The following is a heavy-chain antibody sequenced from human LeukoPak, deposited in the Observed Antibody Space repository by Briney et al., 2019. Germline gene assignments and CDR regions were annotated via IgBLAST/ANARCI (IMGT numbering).Heavy chain of an antibody. CDR2: IDPSDSYT. Sequence: GESLKISCKGSGYSFTSYWISWVRQMPGKGLEWMGRIDPSDSYTNYSPSFQGHVTISADKSISTDYLQWSSLKASDTAMYYCARQEYNWNDVGGRGMDVWGKGTTVTVSS. CDR3: ARQEYNWNDVGGRGMDV. CDR1: GYSFTSYW. V-gene: IGHV5-10-1*01. D-gene: IGHD1-1*01. J-gene: IGHJ6*04.